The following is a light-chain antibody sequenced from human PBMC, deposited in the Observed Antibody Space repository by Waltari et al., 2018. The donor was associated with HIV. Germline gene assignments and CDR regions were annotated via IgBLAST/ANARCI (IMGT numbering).Light chain of an antibody. V-gene: IGLV2-23*02. CDR3: CSYSDRRIYV. CDR2: EVN. J-gene: IGLJ1*01. CDR1: SRHVGHSEL. Sequence: QSALPQPASVSGSLGQSIPIPCTGPSRHVGHSELVSWYQQHPGKAPKIIIYEVNTRPPGASNRMSGSKSGNTASLTISGLQAEDEADYYCCSYSDRRIYVFGSGTRVSAL.